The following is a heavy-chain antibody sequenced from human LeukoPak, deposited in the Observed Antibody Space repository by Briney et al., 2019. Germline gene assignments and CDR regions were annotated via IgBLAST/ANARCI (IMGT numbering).Heavy chain of an antibody. CDR2: ISGSGGST. CDR1: GFTFSSYG. CDR3: AKGHDYWYYYYMDV. D-gene: IGHD2-8*02. V-gene: IGHV3-23*01. J-gene: IGHJ6*03. Sequence: GGSLRLSCAASGFTFSSYGMSWVRQAPGKGLEWVSAISGSGGSTYYADSVKGRFTISRDNSKNTLYLQMNSLRAEDTAVYYCAKGHDYWYYYYMDVWGKGTTVTVSS.